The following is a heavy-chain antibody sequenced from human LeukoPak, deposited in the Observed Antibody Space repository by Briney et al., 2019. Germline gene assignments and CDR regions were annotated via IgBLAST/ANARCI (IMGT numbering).Heavy chain of an antibody. J-gene: IGHJ4*02. CDR2: ISGSGGGT. V-gene: IGHV3-23*01. CDR1: GFTFSTYA. CDR3: AREPD. Sequence: GGSLRLSCAASGFTFSTYAMSWVRQAPGKGLAWVSTISGSGGGTYYANSAKGRFTISRDNAKNSLYLQMNSLRAEDTAVYYCAREPDWGQGTLVTVSS.